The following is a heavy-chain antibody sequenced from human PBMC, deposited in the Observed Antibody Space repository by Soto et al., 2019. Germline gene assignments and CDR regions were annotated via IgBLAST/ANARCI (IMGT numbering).Heavy chain of an antibody. CDR2: IYYSGST. J-gene: IGHJ6*02. Sequence: XXXPGKXXDWIGYIYYSGSTYYNPSLKSRVTISVDTSKNQFSLKLSSVTAADTAVYYCARQRGGDYENSYYYYYGMDVWGQGTTVTVSS. V-gene: IGHV4-31*02. D-gene: IGHD4-17*01. CDR3: ARQRGGDYENSYYYYYGMDV.